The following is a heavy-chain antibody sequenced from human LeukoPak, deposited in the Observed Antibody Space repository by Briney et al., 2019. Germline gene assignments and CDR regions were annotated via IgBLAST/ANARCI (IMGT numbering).Heavy chain of an antibody. CDR1: GFTFSSYS. V-gene: IGHV3-48*04. CDR3: ARDRGGSYSAIDY. J-gene: IGHJ4*02. Sequence: GRSLRLSCAASGFTFSSYSMGWVRQAPGKGLERVSFSSSSSSTIYYADSVKGRFTISRDNAKNSLYLQMNSLRAEDTAVYYCARDRGGSYSAIDYWGQGTLVTVSS. D-gene: IGHD1-26*01. CDR2: SSSSSSTI.